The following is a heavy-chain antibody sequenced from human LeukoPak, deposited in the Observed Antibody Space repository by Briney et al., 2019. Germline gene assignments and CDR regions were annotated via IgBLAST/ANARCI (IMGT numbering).Heavy chain of an antibody. CDR3: AKGGYSGYDCVDY. CDR2: ISANTGRT. V-gene: IGHV3-23*01. J-gene: IGHJ4*02. Sequence: PGGSLRLSCAASGFTFSSYAMSWVRQAPGKGLEWVSLISANTGRTYYADSVKGRFTISRDNSKNTLYLQVNSLRAEDTAAYYCAKGGYSGYDCVDYWGQGTLVTVSS. CDR1: GFTFSSYA. D-gene: IGHD5-12*01.